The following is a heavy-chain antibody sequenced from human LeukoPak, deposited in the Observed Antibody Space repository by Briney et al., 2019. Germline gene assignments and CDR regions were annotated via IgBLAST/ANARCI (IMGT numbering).Heavy chain of an antibody. Sequence: AGGTLRLSCAASGFTFSSYGMSWVRQAPGKGLEWVSAISGSGGSTYYADSVKGRFTISRDNSMNTLYLQMNSLRAEDTAVYYCARDVRYYDSSGYYLDYWGQGTLVTVSS. V-gene: IGHV3-23*01. J-gene: IGHJ4*02. CDR2: ISGSGGST. D-gene: IGHD3-22*01. CDR3: ARDVRYYDSSGYYLDY. CDR1: GFTFSSYG.